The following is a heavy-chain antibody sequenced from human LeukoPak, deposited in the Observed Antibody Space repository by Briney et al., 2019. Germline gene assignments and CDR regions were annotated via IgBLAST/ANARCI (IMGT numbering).Heavy chain of an antibody. J-gene: IGHJ4*02. CDR2: INPDSGGT. Sequence: GASVKVSCKASGYTFTGYYIHWVRQAPGQGLEWMGWINPDSGGTNYAQKFQGRVTMTRDTSIRTAYMELSRLRSEDTAVYYCARVLFYSSGNKSTRVDYWGQGTLVTVSS. CDR3: ARVLFYSSGNKSTRVDY. D-gene: IGHD6-19*01. V-gene: IGHV1-2*02. CDR1: GYTFTGYY.